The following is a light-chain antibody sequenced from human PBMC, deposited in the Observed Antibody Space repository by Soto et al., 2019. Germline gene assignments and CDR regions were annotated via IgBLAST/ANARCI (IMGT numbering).Light chain of an antibody. CDR3: HQYDHAPQT. V-gene: IGKV3-20*01. J-gene: IGKJ2*01. CDR2: GAS. CDR1: QTLRRTY. Sequence: EIVLMQSPGTLSLCPWERATLSCRASQTLRRTYIAWYQQKPGQAPRVLIYGASKRATGIPDRFSGSGSWTAFSLTISRLEPEDFAVYYCHQYDHAPQTYGQGTKVEIK.